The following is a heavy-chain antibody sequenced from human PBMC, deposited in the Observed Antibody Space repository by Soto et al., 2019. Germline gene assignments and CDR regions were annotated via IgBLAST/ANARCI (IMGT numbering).Heavy chain of an antibody. Sequence: EVQLLESGGGLVQPGGSLRLSCAASGFTFSSYAMSWVRQAPGKGLEWVSAIGGSGGSTYYADSVKGRFTISRDNSKNTLYLQMNSLRAEDTAVYYCAKNYGSGSYLGGMDVWGQGTTVTVSS. V-gene: IGHV3-23*01. J-gene: IGHJ6*02. CDR3: AKNYGSGSYLGGMDV. D-gene: IGHD3-10*01. CDR1: GFTFSSYA. CDR2: IGGSGGST.